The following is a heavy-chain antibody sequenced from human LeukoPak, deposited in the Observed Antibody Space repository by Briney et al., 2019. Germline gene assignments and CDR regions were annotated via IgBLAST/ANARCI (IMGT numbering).Heavy chain of an antibody. CDR3: AKRTGDAAFDY. D-gene: IGHD7-27*01. CDR1: GFTFSSYA. Sequence: GGPLRLSCAASGFTFSSYAMSWVRQAPGKGLEWVSAISGSGGSTYYADSGKGRFNNSRNNSKNTMYLQMNSLRAEDTAVYYCAKRTGDAAFDYWGQGTLVTVSS. CDR2: ISGSGGST. V-gene: IGHV3-23*01. J-gene: IGHJ4*02.